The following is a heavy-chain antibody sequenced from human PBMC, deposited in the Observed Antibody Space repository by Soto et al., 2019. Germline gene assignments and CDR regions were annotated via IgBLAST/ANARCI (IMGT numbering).Heavy chain of an antibody. J-gene: IGHJ6*02. D-gene: IGHD5-18*01. CDR3: ARDQRSIYGHPPHRGMDV. V-gene: IGHV1-69*01. Sequence: QVQLVQSGAEVKKPGSSVKVSCKISGGTFSSYALNWVRQDPGQGLEWLGGIIPISDTTYYAQKFQGRVTITADVSTGIAYMELSSLRSEDTALYYCARDQRSIYGHPPHRGMDVWGQGATVTVSS. CDR2: IIPISDTT. CDR1: GGTFSSYA.